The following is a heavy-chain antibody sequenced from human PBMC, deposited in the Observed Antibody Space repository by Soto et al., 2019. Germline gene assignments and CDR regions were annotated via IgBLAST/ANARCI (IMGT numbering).Heavy chain of an antibody. CDR2: ISYDGSNK. J-gene: IGHJ6*02. CDR1: GFTFSSYG. D-gene: IGHD2-2*01. V-gene: IGHV3-30*18. CDR3: AKGTGYCSSTSCLRGYYYYYGMDV. Sequence: GGSLRLSCAASGFTFSSYGMHWVRQAPGKGLEWVAVISYDGSNKYYADNVKGRFTISRDNSKNTLNLQMNSLRAEDTAVYYCAKGTGYCSSTSCLRGYYYYYGMDVWGQGTTVTVSS.